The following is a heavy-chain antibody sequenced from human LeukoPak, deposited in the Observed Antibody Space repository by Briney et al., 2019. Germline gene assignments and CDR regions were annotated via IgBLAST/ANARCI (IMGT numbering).Heavy chain of an antibody. CDR2: IYYSGST. CDR3: ARLYSSSLGRVFDY. Sequence: SETLSLTCTVSGGSISSYYWSWIRQPPGKGLEWIGYIYYSGSTNYNPSLKGRTTISVDTCKNQFSLKLSSVTAADTAVYYCARLYSSSLGRVFDYWGQGTLVTVSS. J-gene: IGHJ4*02. V-gene: IGHV4-59*01. D-gene: IGHD6-13*01. CDR1: GGSISSYY.